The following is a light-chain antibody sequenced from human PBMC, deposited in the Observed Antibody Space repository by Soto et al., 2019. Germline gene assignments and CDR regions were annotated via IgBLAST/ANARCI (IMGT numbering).Light chain of an antibody. V-gene: IGKV1-33*01. CDR2: DAS. J-gene: IGKJ2*01. Sequence: DIQMTQSPSSLSASVGDRVTITCQASQEISNYLNWYQQKPGKAPKLLIFDASNLETGVPSRFSGSGSETEFTFTISSLQPEDSAIYYCQQYDNLPYTFGQGTRLEIK. CDR3: QQYDNLPYT. CDR1: QEISNY.